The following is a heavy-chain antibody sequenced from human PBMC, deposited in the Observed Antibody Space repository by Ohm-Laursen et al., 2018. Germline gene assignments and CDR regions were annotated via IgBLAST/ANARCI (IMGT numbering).Heavy chain of an antibody. V-gene: IGHV3-21*04. D-gene: IGHD3-16*01. Sequence: SLRLSCAASGFTFSSYSMNWVRQAPGKGLEWVSSISSTGRYIYYAASVKGRFTISRDNAKNSLYLQMNSLRAEDTALYYCAKVEGYAGAHWGQGTLVTVSS. J-gene: IGHJ4*02. CDR1: GFTFSSYS. CDR3: AKVEGYAGAH. CDR2: ISSTGRYI.